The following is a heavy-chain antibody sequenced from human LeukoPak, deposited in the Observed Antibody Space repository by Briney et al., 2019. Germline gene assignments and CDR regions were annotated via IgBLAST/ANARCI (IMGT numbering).Heavy chain of an antibody. Sequence: PGGSLRLSCAASGVTLSSYNMKWVRQAPGKGRGWGASRSYRSSDIEYADSVKGRFTISRDNAKKSLYLQMSSLRAEDTAVYYCARVYSSSWYSGYLYMDVWGKGTTVTVSS. CDR3: ARVYSSSWYSGYLYMDV. J-gene: IGHJ6*03. V-gene: IGHV3-21*01. CDR2: RSYRSSDI. D-gene: IGHD6-13*01. CDR1: GVTLSSYN.